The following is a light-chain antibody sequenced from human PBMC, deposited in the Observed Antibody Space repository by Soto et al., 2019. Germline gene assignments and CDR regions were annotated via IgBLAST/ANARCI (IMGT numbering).Light chain of an antibody. Sequence: DLQMTQSPSTLSASAGDRVTITCRASQSINNCLAWYQQKPGKAPNLLIYDASSLESGVPSRFSGSGSGTEFTLTISSLQPDDFATYYCQQYERLATFGQGTKVEIK. J-gene: IGKJ1*01. CDR3: QQYERLAT. V-gene: IGKV1-5*01. CDR1: QSINNC. CDR2: DAS.